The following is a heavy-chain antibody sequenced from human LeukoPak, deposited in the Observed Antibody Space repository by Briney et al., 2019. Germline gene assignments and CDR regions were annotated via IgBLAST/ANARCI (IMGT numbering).Heavy chain of an antibody. V-gene: IGHV1-69*13. Sequence: SVKVSCKASGGTFSIYAISWVRQAPGQGLEWMGGIIPIFGTANYAQKFQGRVTITADESTSTAYMELSTLRSEDTAVYYCARDRSDYSAGYFDYRGQGTLVTVSS. CDR1: GGTFSIYA. CDR2: IIPIFGTA. D-gene: IGHD4-17*01. J-gene: IGHJ4*02. CDR3: ARDRSDYSAGYFDY.